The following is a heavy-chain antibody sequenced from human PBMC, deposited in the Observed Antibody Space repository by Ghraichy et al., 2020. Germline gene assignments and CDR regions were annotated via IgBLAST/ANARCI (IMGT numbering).Heavy chain of an antibody. J-gene: IGHJ4*02. CDR3: ASRGYGDYTSAYDY. Sequence: SETLSLTCAVYGGSFSGYYWSWIRQPPGKGLEWIGEINHSGSTNYNPSLKSRVTISVDTSKNQFSLKLSSVTAADTAVYYCASRGYGDYTSAYDYWGQATLVTVSS. D-gene: IGHD4-17*01. V-gene: IGHV4-34*01. CDR2: INHSGST. CDR1: GGSFSGYY.